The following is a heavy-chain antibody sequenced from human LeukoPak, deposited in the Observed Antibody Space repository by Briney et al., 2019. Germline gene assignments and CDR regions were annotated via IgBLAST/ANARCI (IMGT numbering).Heavy chain of an antibody. Sequence: GGSLRLSCAISGFTFSGCELTWVRQAPGKGLEWVSSITSSGSYFYYADSVKGRFTVSRDNAENSLFLQMNSLRAEDTAVYYCARESILMPFLDSWGQGTLITVSS. CDR3: ARESILMPFLDS. D-gene: IGHD2-2*01. V-gene: IGHV3-21*01. CDR1: GFTFSGCE. CDR2: ITSSGSYF. J-gene: IGHJ4*02.